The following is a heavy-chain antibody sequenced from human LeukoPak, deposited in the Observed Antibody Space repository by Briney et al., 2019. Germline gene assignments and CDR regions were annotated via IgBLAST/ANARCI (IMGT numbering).Heavy chain of an antibody. D-gene: IGHD2-2*01. J-gene: IGHJ3*02. V-gene: IGHV1-18*01. CDR1: GYTFTSYG. Sequence: ASVKVSCKASGYTFTSYGISWVRQAPGQGLEWMGWISAYNGNTNYAQKFQERVTITRDMSTSTAYMELSSLRSEDTAVYYCAAEGLCSSTSCYPDAFDIWGQGTMVTVSS. CDR3: AAEGLCSSTSCYPDAFDI. CDR2: ISAYNGNT.